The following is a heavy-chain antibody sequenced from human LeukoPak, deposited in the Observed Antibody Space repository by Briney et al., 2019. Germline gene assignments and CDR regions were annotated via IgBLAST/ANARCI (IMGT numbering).Heavy chain of an antibody. Sequence: GGSLRLSCAASGFTFSSYWMSWVRQAPGKGLEWVSVIYSGGSTYYADSVKGRFTISRDNSKNTLYLQMNSLRAEDTALYYCAKAHDYGDYAGFDYWGQGTLVSVSS. V-gene: IGHV3-53*05. CDR2: IYSGGST. J-gene: IGHJ4*02. CDR3: AKAHDYGDYAGFDY. D-gene: IGHD4-17*01. CDR1: GFTFSSYW.